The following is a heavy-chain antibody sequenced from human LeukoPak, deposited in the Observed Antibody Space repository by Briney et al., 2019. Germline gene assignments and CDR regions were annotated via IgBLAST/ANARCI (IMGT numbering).Heavy chain of an antibody. CDR1: GGPIISHY. D-gene: IGHD5-24*01. J-gene: IGHJ4*02. V-gene: IGHV4-59*08. CDR3: ARHTRDGYNYVDY. Sequence: PSETLSLICTVSGGPIISHYWTWIRQSPVKGLEWIGDISNSGSTSYNPSLKSRVTISIDTSKNQFSLKLSSVTAADTAVYYCARHTRDGYNYVDYWGQGTLVTVSS. CDR2: ISNSGST.